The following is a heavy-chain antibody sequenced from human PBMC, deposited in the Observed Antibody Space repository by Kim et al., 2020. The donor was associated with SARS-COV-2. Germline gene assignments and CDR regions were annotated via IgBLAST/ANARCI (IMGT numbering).Heavy chain of an antibody. D-gene: IGHD3-9*01. CDR2: IYYSGST. J-gene: IGHJ5*02. CDR3: ARWGLGDILTGYYTGHNWFDP. V-gene: IGHV4-31*03. CDR1: GGSISSGGYY. Sequence: SVTLSLTCTVSGGSISSGGYYWSWIRQHPGKGLEWIGYIYYSGSTYYNPSLKSRVTISVDTSKNQFSLKLSSVTAADTAVYYCARWGLGDILTGYYTGHNWFDPWGQGTLVTVSS.